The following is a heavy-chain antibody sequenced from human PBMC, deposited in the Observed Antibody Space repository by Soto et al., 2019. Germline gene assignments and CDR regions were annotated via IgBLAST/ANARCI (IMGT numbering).Heavy chain of an antibody. Sequence: PSETLSLTCSVYGGSLSNYYWSWIRQPPGRGLEWIGKINQSGSTKYNPSLKSRVTISVDTSKNQFSLKLSSLTAADTAVYYCARXFFGVVIIPYYYYGMDVWGQGTTVTVSS. CDR1: GGSLSNYY. D-gene: IGHD3-3*01. J-gene: IGHJ6*02. V-gene: IGHV4-34*01. CDR2: INQSGST. CDR3: ARXFFGVVIIPYYYYGMDV.